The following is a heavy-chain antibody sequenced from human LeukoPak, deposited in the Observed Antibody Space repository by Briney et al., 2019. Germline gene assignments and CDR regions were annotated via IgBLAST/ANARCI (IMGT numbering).Heavy chain of an antibody. CDR3: ARVGFWSGYPNWFDP. V-gene: IGHV3-48*01. CDR2: ISSSSSTI. D-gene: IGHD3-3*01. Sequence: GGSLRLSCAASGFTFSSYSMNWVRQAPGKGLEWVSYISSSSSTIYYADSVKGRFTISRDNAKNSLYLQMNSLRAEDTAVYYCARVGFWSGYPNWFDPWGQGTLVTVSS. J-gene: IGHJ5*02. CDR1: GFTFSSYS.